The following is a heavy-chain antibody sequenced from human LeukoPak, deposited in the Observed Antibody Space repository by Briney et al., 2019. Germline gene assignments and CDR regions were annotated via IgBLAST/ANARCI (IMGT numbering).Heavy chain of an antibody. CDR3: AAGGGWDPSFGVVTHIDA. D-gene: IGHD3-3*01. Sequence: PGGSLRLSCVTSGFTFSGYWMHWVRQGPEKGLELVSRIDNDGHGIIYADSVKGRFTTSRDNVKNTLYLQMNSLRVEGTAVYYCAAGGGWDPSFGVVTHIDAWGKGTTVVVS. CDR1: GFTFSGYW. CDR2: IDNDGHGI. V-gene: IGHV3-74*01. J-gene: IGHJ6*03.